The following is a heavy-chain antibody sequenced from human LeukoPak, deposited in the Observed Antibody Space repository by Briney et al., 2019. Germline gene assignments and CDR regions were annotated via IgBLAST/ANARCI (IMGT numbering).Heavy chain of an antibody. J-gene: IGHJ6*02. Sequence: GESLKISCKGSGYSFTSYWIGWVRQMPGKGLEWMGIIYPGDSDTRYSPFFQGQVTISADKSISTAYLQWSSLKASDTAMYYCARRQNFAMITFGGVIAPSYGMDVWGQGTTVTVSS. CDR1: GYSFTSYW. D-gene: IGHD3-16*02. CDR2: IYPGDSDT. V-gene: IGHV5-51*01. CDR3: ARRQNFAMITFGGVIAPSYGMDV.